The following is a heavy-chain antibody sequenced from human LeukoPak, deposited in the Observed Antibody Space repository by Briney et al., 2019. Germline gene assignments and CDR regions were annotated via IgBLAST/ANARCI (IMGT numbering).Heavy chain of an antibody. CDR1: GFTFSSYS. V-gene: IGHV3-21*01. J-gene: IGHJ4*02. D-gene: IGHD6-13*01. Sequence: GGSLRLSCAASGFTFSSYSMNWVRQAPGKGLEWVSSISSSSSYIYYADSVKGRFTISRDNAKNTVYLQMNSLRAEDTAVYYCARGGGSSSCPGYWGQGTLVTVSS. CDR2: ISSSSSYI. CDR3: ARGGGSSSCPGY.